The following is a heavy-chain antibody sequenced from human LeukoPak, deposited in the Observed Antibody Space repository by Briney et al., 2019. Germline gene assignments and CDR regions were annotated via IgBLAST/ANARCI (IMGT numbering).Heavy chain of an antibody. CDR3: ARDARVIGAFDI. CDR1: GGSISSYY. J-gene: IGHJ3*02. D-gene: IGHD2/OR15-2a*01. V-gene: IGHV4-59*01. Sequence: PSETLSLTCTVSGGSISSYYWSWIRQPPGKGLEWIGYIYYSGSTNYNPSLKSRVTISVDTSKNQFSLKLSSLTAADTAVYYCARDARVIGAFDIWGQGTMVTVSS. CDR2: IYYSGST.